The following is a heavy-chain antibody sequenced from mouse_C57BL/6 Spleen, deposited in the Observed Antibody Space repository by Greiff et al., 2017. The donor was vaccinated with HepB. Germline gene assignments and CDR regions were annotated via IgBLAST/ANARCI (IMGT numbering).Heavy chain of an antibody. CDR3: AYGSSYGYFDV. D-gene: IGHD1-1*01. J-gene: IGHJ1*03. CDR1: GYTFTSYW. CDR2: IDPSDSYT. V-gene: IGHV1-69*01. Sequence: VQLQQPGAELVMPGASVKLSCKASGYTFTSYWMHWVKQRPGQGLEWIGEIDPSDSYTNYNQKFKGKSTLTVDKSSSTAYMQLSSLTSEDSAVYYCAYGSSYGYFDVWGTGTTVTVSS.